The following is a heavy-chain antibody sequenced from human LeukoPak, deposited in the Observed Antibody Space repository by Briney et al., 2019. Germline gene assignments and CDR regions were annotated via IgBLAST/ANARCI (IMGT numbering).Heavy chain of an antibody. CDR3: ARDEWELLGDSGVDY. Sequence: SVKVSCKASGGTFSSYAICWVRQAPGQGLEWMGGIIPIFGTANYAQKFQGRVTITADESTSTAYMELNSLRAEDTAVYYCARDEWELLGDSGVDYWGQGTLVTVSS. J-gene: IGHJ4*02. D-gene: IGHD1-26*01. CDR2: IIPIFGTA. V-gene: IGHV1-69*13. CDR1: GGTFSSYA.